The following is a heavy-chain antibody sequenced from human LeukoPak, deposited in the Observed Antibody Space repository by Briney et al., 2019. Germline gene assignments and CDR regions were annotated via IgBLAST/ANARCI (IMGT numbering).Heavy chain of an antibody. CDR2: ILYDGSNE. V-gene: IGHV3-30-3*01. Sequence: GGSLRLSCAASGFNFGSYAMHWVRQAPAKGLEWVTVILYDGSNEYHSDSVKGRFTISRDNSKNTLYLQMNSLRVEDTAVYYCARGRKHYYYGMDVWGQGTTVTVSS. CDR1: GFNFGSYA. D-gene: IGHD3-10*01. J-gene: IGHJ6*02. CDR3: ARGRKHYYYGMDV.